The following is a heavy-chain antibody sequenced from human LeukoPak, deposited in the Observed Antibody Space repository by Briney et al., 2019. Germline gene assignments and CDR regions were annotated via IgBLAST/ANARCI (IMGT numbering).Heavy chain of an antibody. D-gene: IGHD3-22*01. CDR3: ARDQYYDSKGWFDP. CDR2: ISAYNGNT. CDR1: GYTFTNYG. Sequence: GASVKVSFKASGYTFTNYGISWVRQAPGQGLEWMGWISAYNGNTNYAQKLQGRVTMTTDTSTSTAYMELRSLRSDDTAVYYCARDQYYDSKGWFDPWGQGTLVTVSS. V-gene: IGHV1-18*01. J-gene: IGHJ5*02.